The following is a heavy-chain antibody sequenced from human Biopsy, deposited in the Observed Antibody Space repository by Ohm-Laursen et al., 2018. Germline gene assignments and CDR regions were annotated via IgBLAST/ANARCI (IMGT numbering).Heavy chain of an antibody. CDR3: VRGVDYYDPYHYYALDV. V-gene: IGHV4-59*11. J-gene: IGHJ6*02. CDR2: FRFEDRT. D-gene: IGHD3-22*01. CDR1: YGSISGHF. Sequence: TLSLTCAVTYGSISGHFWTWIRQPPGKGLVWIGYFRFEDRTSYNSSLKSRVTISADTSSNQFSLKVRSVTAADTAVYYCVRGVDYYDPYHYYALDVWGQGTTVTVSS.